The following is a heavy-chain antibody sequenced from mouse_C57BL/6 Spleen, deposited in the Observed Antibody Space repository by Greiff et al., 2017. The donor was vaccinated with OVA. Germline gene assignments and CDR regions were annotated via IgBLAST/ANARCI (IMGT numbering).Heavy chain of an antibody. CDR1: GFTFSDYG. J-gene: IGHJ4*01. V-gene: IGHV5-17*01. CDR2: ISSGSSTI. Sequence: EVKLVESGGGLVKPGGSLKLSCAASGFTFSDYGMHWVRQAPEKGLEWVAYISSGSSTIYYADTVKGRFTISRDNAKNTLFLQMTSLRSEDTAMYYCARYDYDYYAMDYWGQGTSVTVSS. CDR3: ARYDYDYYAMDY. D-gene: IGHD2-4*01.